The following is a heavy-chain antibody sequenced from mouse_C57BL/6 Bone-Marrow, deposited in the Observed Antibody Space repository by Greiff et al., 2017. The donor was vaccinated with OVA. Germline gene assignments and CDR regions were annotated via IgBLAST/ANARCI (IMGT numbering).Heavy chain of an antibody. V-gene: IGHV1-22*01. CDR3: ARKGYYAMDD. CDR1: GYTFTDYN. CDR2: INPNNGGT. Sequence: VHVKQSGPELVKPGASVKMSCKASGYTFTDYNMHWVKQSHGKSLEWIGYINPNNGGTSYNQKFKGKATLTVNKYSSTAYMELRSLTSEDSAVYYCARKGYYAMDDWGQGTSVTVSS. J-gene: IGHJ4*01.